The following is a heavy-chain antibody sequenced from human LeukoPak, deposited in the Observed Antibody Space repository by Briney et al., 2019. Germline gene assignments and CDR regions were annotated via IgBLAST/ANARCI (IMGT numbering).Heavy chain of an antibody. CDR2: ISYDGSNK. V-gene: IGHV3-30*03. Sequence: GGSLRLSCAASGFTFSSYGMHWVRQAPGKGLEWVAVISYDGSNKYYADSVKGRFTISRDNSKNTLYLQMNSLRADDTAVYFCARDKIQWLRYSYFDYWGQGVLVTVSS. CDR1: GFTFSSYG. D-gene: IGHD5-12*01. CDR3: ARDKIQWLRYSYFDY. J-gene: IGHJ4*02.